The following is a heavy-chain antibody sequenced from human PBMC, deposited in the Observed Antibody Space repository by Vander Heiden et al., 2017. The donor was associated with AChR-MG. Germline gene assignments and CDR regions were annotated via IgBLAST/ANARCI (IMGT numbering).Heavy chain of an antibody. J-gene: IGHJ5*02. Sequence: EVQLVESGGGLIQPGGSLRISCAASGFTVSSNYMGWVRQAPGKGLEWVSVIYSDDNTNYADSVKGRFTISRDNSRNTLCLQMSRMRAEDTAVYYCARDCLGIGWWFDPWGQGTLVTVSS. D-gene: IGHD7-27*01. V-gene: IGHV3-53*01. CDR2: IYSDDNT. CDR1: GFTVSSNY. CDR3: ARDCLGIGWWFDP.